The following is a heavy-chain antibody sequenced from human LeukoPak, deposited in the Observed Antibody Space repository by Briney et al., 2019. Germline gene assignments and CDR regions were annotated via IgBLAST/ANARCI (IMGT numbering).Heavy chain of an antibody. CDR1: GGSISSGGYY. J-gene: IGHJ4*02. Sequence: SETLSLTCTVSGGSISSGGYYWSWIRQHPGKGLEWIGYIYYSGSTNYNPSLKSRVTISVDTSKNQFSLKLSSVTAADTAVYYCARAYSSSWYEFDYWGQGTLVTVSS. D-gene: IGHD6-13*01. CDR2: IYYSGST. CDR3: ARAYSSSWYEFDY. V-gene: IGHV4-61*08.